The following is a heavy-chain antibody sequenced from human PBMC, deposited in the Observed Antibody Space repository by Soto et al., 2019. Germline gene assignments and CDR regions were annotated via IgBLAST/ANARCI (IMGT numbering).Heavy chain of an antibody. D-gene: IGHD2-2*01. J-gene: IGHJ4*02. CDR3: VKERMEQYQALPLFDY. V-gene: IGHV3-30*18. CDR1: GFTFSRYG. Sequence: QVQLVESGGGVVQPGRSLRLSCAASGFTFSRYGMHWIRQAPGKGLEWVAVISYDGSNKYYADSVRGRFTISRDNSKNTLYVQMNSLRAEDTAIYYCVKERMEQYQALPLFDYWGQGTLVTVSS. CDR2: ISYDGSNK.